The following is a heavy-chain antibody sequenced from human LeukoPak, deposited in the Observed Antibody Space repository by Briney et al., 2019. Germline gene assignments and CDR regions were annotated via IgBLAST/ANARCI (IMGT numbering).Heavy chain of an antibody. J-gene: IGHJ5*02. D-gene: IGHD2-2*01. Sequence: PGGSLRLSCAASGFTFSSHWMSWVRQAPGKGLEWVANIKQDVSEKYYVDSVKGRFTISRDNAKNSLYLQMNSLRAEDTAVYYCARAWVIVVVPAAKHFNWFDPWGQGTLVTVSS. CDR2: IKQDVSEK. CDR1: GFTFSSHW. V-gene: IGHV3-7*01. CDR3: ARAWVIVVVPAAKHFNWFDP.